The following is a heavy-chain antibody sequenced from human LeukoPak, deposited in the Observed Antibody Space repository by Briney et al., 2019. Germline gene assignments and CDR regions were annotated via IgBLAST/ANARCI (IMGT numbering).Heavy chain of an antibody. V-gene: IGHV1-46*01. J-gene: IGHJ4*02. D-gene: IGHD3-9*01. CDR2: INPSGGST. CDR1: GYTFTSYY. Sequence: ASVKVSCKASGYTFTSYYMHWVRQAPGQGLEWMGIINPSGGSTSYAQKFQGRVTMTRDTSTSTVYMELSSLRSEDTAVYYCARDLPRYYDILTDDYWGQGTLVTVSS. CDR3: ARDLPRYYDILTDDY.